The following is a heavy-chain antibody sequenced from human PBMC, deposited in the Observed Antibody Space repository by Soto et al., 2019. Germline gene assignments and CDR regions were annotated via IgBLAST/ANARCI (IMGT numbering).Heavy chain of an antibody. D-gene: IGHD1-26*01. J-gene: IGHJ5*02. V-gene: IGHV3-23*01. CDR1: GFTFSSYA. CDR2: ISGSGGST. Sequence: EVQLLESGGGLVQPGGSLRLSCAASGFTFSSYAMSWVRQAPGKGLEWVSAISGSGGSTYYADSVKGRFTISRDNSKNTLYLKMNSLRAEDTAVYYCAKAGSGSYSFHWFDPWGQGTLVTVSS. CDR3: AKAGSGSYSFHWFDP.